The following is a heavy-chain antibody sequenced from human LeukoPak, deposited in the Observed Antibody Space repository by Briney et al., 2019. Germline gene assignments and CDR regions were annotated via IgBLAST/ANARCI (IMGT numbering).Heavy chain of an antibody. CDR2: IWYDGSNK. D-gene: IGHD3-10*01. V-gene: IGHV3-33*01. Sequence: QPGRSLRLSCAASGFTFSSYGMHWVRQAPGKGLEWVAVIWYDGSNKYYADSVKGRFTISRDNSKNTLYLQMNSLRAEDTAVYYCARVRDYYGSGSYSYFDYWGQGTLVTVSS. CDR3: ARVRDYYGSGSYSYFDY. J-gene: IGHJ4*02. CDR1: GFTFSSYG.